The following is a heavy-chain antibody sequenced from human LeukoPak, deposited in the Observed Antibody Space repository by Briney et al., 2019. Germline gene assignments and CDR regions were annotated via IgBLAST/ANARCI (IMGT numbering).Heavy chain of an antibody. CDR3: ARPGSSGWYVNFDY. CDR1: GFTFSSYE. J-gene: IGHJ4*02. CDR2: ISSSGSTI. Sequence: GGALRLSCAASGFTFSSYEMNWVRQAPGRRLEWVSYISSSGSTIYYADSVKGRFTISRDNAKNSLYLQMNSLRAEDTAVYYCARPGSSGWYVNFDYWGQGTLVTVSS. V-gene: IGHV3-48*03. D-gene: IGHD6-19*01.